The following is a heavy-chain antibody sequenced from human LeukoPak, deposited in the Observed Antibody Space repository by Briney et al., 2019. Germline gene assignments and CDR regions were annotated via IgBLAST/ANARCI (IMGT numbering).Heavy chain of an antibody. CDR1: GFTFSSYG. J-gene: IGHJ3*02. D-gene: IGHD3-10*01. V-gene: IGHV3-30*02. CDR3: ARDHPLLWFGELSGTGAFDI. Sequence: PGGSLRLSCAASGFTFSSYGMHWVRQAPGKGLERVAFIRYDGSNKYYADSVKGRFTISRDNSKNTLYLQMNSLRAEDMAVYYCARDHPLLWFGELSGTGAFDIWGQGQWSPSLQ. CDR2: IRYDGSNK.